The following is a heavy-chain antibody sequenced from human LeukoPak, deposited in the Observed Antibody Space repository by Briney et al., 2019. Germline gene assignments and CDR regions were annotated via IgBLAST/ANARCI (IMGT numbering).Heavy chain of an antibody. CDR1: GFTFSSYG. D-gene: IGHD5-12*01. V-gene: IGHV3-30*03. CDR2: ISYDGSNK. CDR3: AAKGNGYTGIYVFAH. Sequence: GRSLRLSCAASGFTFSSYGMHWVRQAPGKGLEWVAVISYDGSNKYYADSVKGRFTISRDTSKNSLYLQMNSLRPEDTAVYYCAAKGNGYTGIYVFAHWGQGTLVTVSS. J-gene: IGHJ4*02.